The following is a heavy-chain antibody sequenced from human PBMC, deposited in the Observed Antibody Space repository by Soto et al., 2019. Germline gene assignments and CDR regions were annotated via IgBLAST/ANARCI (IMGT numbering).Heavy chain of an antibody. CDR1: GYTFTSYG. CDR2: ISGDNGQT. CDR3: ERDGMKQLWVEGVSAMEV. J-gene: IGHJ6*02. V-gene: IGHV1-18*01. D-gene: IGHD5-18*01. Sequence: QVQVVQSGPEVKKPGASVMVSCKASGYTFTSYGISWVRQAPGQGLEWMGWISGDNGQTTYGQKFRGRVSITKDTSTSTADMDLRGPRSDHTGLYYCERDGMKQLWVEGVSAMEVWGQGTTVTVSS.